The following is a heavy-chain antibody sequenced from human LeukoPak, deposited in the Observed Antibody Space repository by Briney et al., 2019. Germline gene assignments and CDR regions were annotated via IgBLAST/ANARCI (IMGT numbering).Heavy chain of an antibody. CDR2: IYPGDSDT. CDR3: ARPKDSSSSFEAFDL. V-gene: IGHV5-51*01. CDR1: GYSFTTYW. D-gene: IGHD6-13*01. J-gene: IGHJ3*01. Sequence: GESLKISCKGSGYSFTTYWIAWVRQMPGKGLEWMGIIYPGDSDTRYSPPFQGQVTISADKSISTAYLQWSSLKASDTAMYYCARPKDSSSSFEAFDLWGQGTMVTVSS.